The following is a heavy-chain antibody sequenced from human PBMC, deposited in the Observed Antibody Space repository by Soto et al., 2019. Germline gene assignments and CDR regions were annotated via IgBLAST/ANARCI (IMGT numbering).Heavy chain of an antibody. CDR2: ISPLFGSA. CDR1: GGTFSTYA. D-gene: IGHD4-4*01. CDR3: GRDLAGVTSLQWSWVDT. J-gene: IGHJ5*02. V-gene: IGHV1-69*13. Sequence: SVKVSCKASGGTFSTYAITWVRQAPGQGLEWMGAISPLFGSANYAQKFQGRVTISADESTSTAYMELNSLRSEDTAVYFCGRDLAGVTSLQWSWVDTWGQGTLVTVSS.